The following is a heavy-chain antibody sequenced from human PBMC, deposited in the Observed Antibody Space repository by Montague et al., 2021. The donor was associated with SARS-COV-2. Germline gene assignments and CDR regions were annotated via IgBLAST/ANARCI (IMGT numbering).Heavy chain of an antibody. CDR1: GASFSGYY. V-gene: IGHV4-34*12. J-gene: IGHJ6*02. Sequence: SETLSLTCHVYGASFSGYYWSWVRQSPGKGLEWIGEVIHSGTTXXXPSXXXRVTISIDSSNDRFSLRLTSLTAADTGVYYCASGEFFYYGSGSYYGSALDDWGQGTTVTVSS. CDR3: ASGEFFYYGSGSYYGSALDD. CDR2: VIHSGTT. D-gene: IGHD3-10*01.